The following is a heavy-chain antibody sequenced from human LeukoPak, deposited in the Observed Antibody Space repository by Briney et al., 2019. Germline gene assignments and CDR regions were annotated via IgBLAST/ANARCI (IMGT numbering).Heavy chain of an antibody. CDR3: ARQIASAGTAGFDF. Sequence: WETLSLTCTVSGGSISSYYWSWIRQPAGKGLEWSGRIYSTGSTNYNPSLKSRVTMSVDTSKNQFSLRLRSVTAADTAVYYCARQIASAGTAGFDFWGQGALVTVSS. J-gene: IGHJ4*02. D-gene: IGHD6-13*01. CDR1: GGSISSYY. CDR2: IYSTGST. V-gene: IGHV4-4*07.